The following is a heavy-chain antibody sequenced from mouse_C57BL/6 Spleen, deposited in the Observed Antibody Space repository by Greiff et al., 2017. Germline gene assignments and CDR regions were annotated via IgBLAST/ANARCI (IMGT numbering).Heavy chain of an antibody. Sequence: VMLVESGPGLVAPSQSLSITCTVSGFSLTSYGVHWVRQPPGKGLEWLVVIWSDGSTTYNSALKSRLSISKDNSKSQVFLKMNSLQTDDTAMFYCARHTHYSNYGFAYWGQGTLVTVSA. CDR3: ARHTHYSNYGFAY. D-gene: IGHD2-5*01. V-gene: IGHV2-6-1*01. J-gene: IGHJ3*01. CDR1: GFSLTSYG. CDR2: IWSDGST.